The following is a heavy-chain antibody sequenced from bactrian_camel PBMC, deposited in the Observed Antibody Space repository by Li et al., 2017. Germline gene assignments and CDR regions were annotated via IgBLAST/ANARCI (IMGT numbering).Heavy chain of an antibody. V-gene: IGHV3S55*01. Sequence: HVQLVESGGGSVEVGGSLRLSCDASGYTWCTYDMYWYRQAPGKEREFVSYIDRDGSTTYADSVKGRFTISKNSAKNTLYLVLNSLEAEDTAMYYCARKRIRVVGAAGRILRMDYWGKGTQVTVS. CDR1: GYTWCTYD. D-gene: IGHD2*01. CDR2: IDRDGST. J-gene: IGHJ7*01.